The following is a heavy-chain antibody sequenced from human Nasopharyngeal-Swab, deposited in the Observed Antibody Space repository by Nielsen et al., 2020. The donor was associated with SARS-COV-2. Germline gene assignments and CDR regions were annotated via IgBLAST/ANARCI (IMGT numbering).Heavy chain of an antibody. V-gene: IGHV4-39*07. CDR2: IYYSGST. J-gene: IGHJ4*02. Sequence: SETLSLTCTVSGGSVSSGSYYWGWIRQPPGKGLEWIGSIYYSGSTYYNPSLKSRVTISVDTSKNQFSLKLSSVTAADTAVYYCARANRGVFGVVTHFDYWGQGTLVTVSS. CDR1: GGSVSSGSYY. CDR3: ARANRGVFGVVTHFDY. D-gene: IGHD3-3*01.